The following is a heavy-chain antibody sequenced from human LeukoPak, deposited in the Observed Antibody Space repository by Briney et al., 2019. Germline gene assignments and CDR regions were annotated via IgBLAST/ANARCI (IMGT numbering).Heavy chain of an antibody. J-gene: IGHJ3*02. CDR3: ARDQTYYDSSGYSLYAFDI. CDR1: GYSISSGYY. D-gene: IGHD3-22*01. CDR2: IYHSGST. Sequence: PSETLSLTCAVSGYSISSGYYWGWIRQPPGKGLEWIGSIYHSGSTYYNPSLKSRVTISVDTSKNQFSLKLSSVTAADTAVYYCARDQTYYDSSGYSLYAFDIWGQGTMVTVSS. V-gene: IGHV4-38-2*02.